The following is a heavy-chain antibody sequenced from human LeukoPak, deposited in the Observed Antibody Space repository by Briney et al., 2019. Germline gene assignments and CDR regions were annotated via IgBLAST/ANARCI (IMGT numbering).Heavy chain of an antibody. J-gene: IGHJ4*02. D-gene: IGHD3-10*01. CDR1: GFTFSSYA. Sequence: GGSLRLSCAASGFTFSSYAMSWVRQAPRKGLEWVSAISGSGGSTYYADSVKGRFTISRDNSKNTLYLQMNSLRAEDTAVYYCAKDQVRASGPYWGQGTLVTVSS. CDR3: AKDQVRASGPY. CDR2: ISGSGGST. V-gene: IGHV3-23*01.